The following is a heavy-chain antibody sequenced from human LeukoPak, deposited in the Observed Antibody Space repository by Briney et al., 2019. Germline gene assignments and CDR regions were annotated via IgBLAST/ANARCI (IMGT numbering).Heavy chain of an antibody. CDR3: AKGPGICSSTSCYTVDY. Sequence: GGSLRLSCAASGFTFSSYAMRWVRQAPGKGLEWVSAISGSGGSTYYADSVKGRFTISRDNSKNTLYLQMSSLRAEDTAVYYCAKGPGICSSTSCYTVDYWGQGTLVTVSS. J-gene: IGHJ4*02. V-gene: IGHV3-23*01. CDR1: GFTFSSYA. D-gene: IGHD2-2*02. CDR2: ISGSGGST.